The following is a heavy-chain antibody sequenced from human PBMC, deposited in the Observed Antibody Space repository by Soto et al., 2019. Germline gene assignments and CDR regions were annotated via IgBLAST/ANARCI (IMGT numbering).Heavy chain of an antibody. CDR1: GFTFSSFA. Sequence: EVQLLESGGGLVQPGGSLRLSCAASGFTFSSFAMSWVRQAPGKGLEWVSAMSGSDGRTFYADSVKGRFTISRDNSKNTLYLQMYNLRAEDTAVYFCAKESPYCTSSSCRVYYFDYWGQGTLITVSS. V-gene: IGHV3-23*01. D-gene: IGHD2-2*01. CDR3: AKESPYCTSSSCRVYYFDY. J-gene: IGHJ4*02. CDR2: MSGSDGRT.